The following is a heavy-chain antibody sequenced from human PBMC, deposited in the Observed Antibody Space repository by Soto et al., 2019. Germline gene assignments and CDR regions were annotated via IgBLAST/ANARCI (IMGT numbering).Heavy chain of an antibody. J-gene: IGHJ4*02. CDR2: ISTSGSMT. D-gene: IGHD1-26*01. Sequence: QVQLVESGGGLVRPGGSLRLSCAASGFTFNDHYMAWIRQAPGKGLEWVSHISTSGSMTYYADSVKGRLTISRDNAENSLLLQMNSLRVEDTGVYYCAREGWGRGRPLDYWGQGTLVTVSS. CDR3: AREGWGRGRPLDY. CDR1: GFTFNDHY. V-gene: IGHV3-11*01.